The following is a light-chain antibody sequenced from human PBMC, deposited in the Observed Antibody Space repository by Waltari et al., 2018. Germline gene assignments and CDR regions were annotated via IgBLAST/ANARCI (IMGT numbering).Light chain of an antibody. CDR1: SSDVGGYNY. V-gene: IGLV2-14*03. CDR2: DVS. Sequence: QSALTQPASVSGSPGQSITISCTGTSSDVGGYNYVSWYQQHPGKGPKLMTYDVSNRPAGFPNRFSGSKSCNTASLTISGLQAEDEADYYCSSYTSSNSYVFGTGTKVTVL. CDR3: SSYTSSNSYV. J-gene: IGLJ1*01.